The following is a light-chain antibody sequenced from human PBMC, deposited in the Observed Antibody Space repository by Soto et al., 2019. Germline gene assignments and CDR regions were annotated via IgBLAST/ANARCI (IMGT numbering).Light chain of an antibody. V-gene: IGKV3-20*01. CDR1: QSVSSSY. CDR3: KNFGTSLGT. Sequence: EIVLTQSPGTLSLSPGERATLSCRASQSVSSSYLAWYQQKPGQAPRLLIYGASSRATGIPDRFSGRGSGTHFTLTTSRLAPQDFGVYTRKNFGTSLGTFGKGPRVDTK. J-gene: IGKJ1*01. CDR2: GAS.